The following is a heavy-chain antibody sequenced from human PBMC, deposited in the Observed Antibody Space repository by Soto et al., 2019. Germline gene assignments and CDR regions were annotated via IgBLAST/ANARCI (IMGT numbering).Heavy chain of an antibody. V-gene: IGHV4-34*01. CDR1: GGSFSGFY. D-gene: IGHD2-21*02. CDR2: INHSGTT. CDR3: ARDDRTLVTSYGMDV. Sequence: SETLSLTCAVSGGSFSGFYWTWIRQPPGEGLEWIGEINHSGTTNFNPSLRSRLTISLDSSKKHFSLKLTSMTAADASVYYCARDDRTLVTSYGMDVWGQGTTVTVSS. J-gene: IGHJ6*02.